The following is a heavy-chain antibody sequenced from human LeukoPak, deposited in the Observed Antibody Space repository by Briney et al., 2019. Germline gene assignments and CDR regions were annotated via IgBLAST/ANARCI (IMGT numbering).Heavy chain of an antibody. Sequence: PGGSLRLSCAASGFTFSSYAMSWVRQAPGKGLEWVSSISSSSSYIYYADSVKGRFTISRDNAKNSLYLQMNSLRAEDTAVYYCASHTGAGTGYWGQGTLVTVSS. CDR3: ASHTGAGTGY. D-gene: IGHD6-13*01. J-gene: IGHJ4*02. CDR1: GFTFSSYA. V-gene: IGHV3-21*01. CDR2: ISSSSSYI.